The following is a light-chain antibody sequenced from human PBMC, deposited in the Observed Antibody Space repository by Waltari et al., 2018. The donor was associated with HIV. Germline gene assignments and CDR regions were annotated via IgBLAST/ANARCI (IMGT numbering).Light chain of an antibody. J-gene: IGLJ2*01. CDR1: SSDVGGYKS. CDR3: SSYAGTNNVV. CDR2: EVS. V-gene: IGLV2-8*01. Sequence: QSALTQPPSASGSPGPSVTISCPGTSSDVGGYKSVPWYPQHPGKAPQVMIYEVSKRPSGVPDRFSGSKSGNTASLTVSGLQAEDEADYYCSSYAGTNNVVFGGGTKLTVL.